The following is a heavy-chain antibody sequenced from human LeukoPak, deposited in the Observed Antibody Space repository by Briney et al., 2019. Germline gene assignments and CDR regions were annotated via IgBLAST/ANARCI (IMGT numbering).Heavy chain of an antibody. CDR3: ARRGYDFQLYYFDY. V-gene: IGHV1-2*02. Sequence: ASVKVSCKASGYTFTGYYMHWVRQAPGQGLEWMGWINSNNGGTNYAQKFQGRVTMTRDTSISTAYMELSRLRSDDTAVYYCARRGYDFQLYYFDYWGQGTLVTVSS. D-gene: IGHD3-3*01. CDR2: INSNNGGT. CDR1: GYTFTGYY. J-gene: IGHJ4*02.